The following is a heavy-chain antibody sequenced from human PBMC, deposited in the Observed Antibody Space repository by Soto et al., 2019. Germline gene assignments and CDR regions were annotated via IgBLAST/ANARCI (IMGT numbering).Heavy chain of an antibody. Sequence: QLQLQESGPGLVKPSETLSLTCTVSGGSISSSSYYWGWIRQPPGKGLEWIGSIYYSGSTYFNPSLKRRVTISVDTSKNQFSLKLSSVTAADTAVYYCARVRGPYSSSWYPPYYFDYWGQGTLVTVSS. J-gene: IGHJ4*02. CDR2: IYYSGST. V-gene: IGHV4-39*01. CDR3: ARVRGPYSSSWYPPYYFDY. CDR1: GGSISSSSYY. D-gene: IGHD6-13*01.